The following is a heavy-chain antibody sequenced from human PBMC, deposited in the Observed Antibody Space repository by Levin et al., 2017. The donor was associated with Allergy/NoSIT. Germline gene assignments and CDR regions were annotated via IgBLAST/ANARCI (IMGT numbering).Heavy chain of an antibody. D-gene: IGHD2-2*01. CDR3: ARGLGTRDWYFDL. V-gene: IGHV4-61*02. Sequence: SETLSLTCTVSGGSISSGSYYWSWIRQPAGKGLEWIGRIYTSGSTNYNPSLKSRVTISVDTSKNQFSLKLSSVTAADTAVYYCARGLGTRDWYFDLWGRGTLVTVSS. CDR2: IYTSGST. J-gene: IGHJ2*01. CDR1: GGSISSGSYY.